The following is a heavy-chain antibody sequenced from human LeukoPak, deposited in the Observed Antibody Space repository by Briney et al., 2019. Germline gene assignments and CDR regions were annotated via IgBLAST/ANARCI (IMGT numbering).Heavy chain of an antibody. CDR2: TYYSGST. Sequence: SQTLSFTCTVSGGSISSGGYYWSWIRQHPGKGLEWIGYTYYSGSTYYNPSLKSRVTISVDTSKNQFSLKLSSVTAADTAVYYCARGPFLDGSGSYYIYYFDYWGQGTLVTVSS. J-gene: IGHJ4*02. V-gene: IGHV4-31*03. D-gene: IGHD3-10*01. CDR1: GGSISSGGYY. CDR3: ARGPFLDGSGSYYIYYFDY.